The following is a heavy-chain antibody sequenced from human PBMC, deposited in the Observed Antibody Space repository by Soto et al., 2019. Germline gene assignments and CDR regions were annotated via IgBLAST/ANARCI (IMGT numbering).Heavy chain of an antibody. D-gene: IGHD3-3*01. CDR1: GFTFSSYS. Sequence: EVQLVESGGGLVKPGGSLRLSCAASGFTFSSYSMNWVRQAPGKGLEWVSSISSSSSYIYYADSVKGRFTISRDNAKNSLYLQMNSLRAEDTAVYYCAREGFLAWLSPYYYYGMDVWGQGTTVTVSS. V-gene: IGHV3-21*01. J-gene: IGHJ6*02. CDR3: AREGFLAWLSPYYYYGMDV. CDR2: ISSSSSYI.